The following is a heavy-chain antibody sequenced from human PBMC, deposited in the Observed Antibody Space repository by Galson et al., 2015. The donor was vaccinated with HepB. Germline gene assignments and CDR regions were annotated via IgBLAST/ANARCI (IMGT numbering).Heavy chain of an antibody. Sequence: ETLSLTCAVYGGSFSGYYWSWIRQPPGKGLEWIGEINHSGSTNYNPSLKSRVTISVDTSKNQFSLKLSSVTAADTAVYYCARIRYYYYYYMDVWGKGTTVTVSS. J-gene: IGHJ6*03. CDR3: ARIRYYYYYYMDV. CDR1: GGSFSGYY. V-gene: IGHV4-34*01. D-gene: IGHD3-3*01. CDR2: INHSGST.